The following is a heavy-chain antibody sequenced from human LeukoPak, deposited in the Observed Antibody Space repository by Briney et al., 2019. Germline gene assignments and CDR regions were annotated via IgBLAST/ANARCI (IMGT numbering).Heavy chain of an antibody. CDR2: INPSGGST. J-gene: IGHJ4*02. CDR3: ARVPNSGYDRIFDY. D-gene: IGHD5-12*01. CDR1: GYTFTSYY. Sequence: GGSLRLSCAASGYTFTSYYMHWVRQAPGQGLEWMGIINPSGGSTSYAQKFQGRVTMTRDMSTSTVYMELSSLRSEDTAVYYCARVPNSGYDRIFDYWGQGTLVTVSS. V-gene: IGHV1-46*01.